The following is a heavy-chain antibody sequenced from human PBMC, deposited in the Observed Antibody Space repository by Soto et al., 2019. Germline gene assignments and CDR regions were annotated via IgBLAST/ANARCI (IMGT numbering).Heavy chain of an antibody. J-gene: IGHJ4*02. CDR3: EGVAAASLSSILFDY. D-gene: IGHD2-15*01. Sequence: GGALGLSCAASGFTFSSYAMSWVRQAPGKGLEWVSAISGSGGSTYFEDSVKGRFTISRDNSKNTRYLQMNSLTAEDTALYYCEGVAAASLSSILFDYWGQGTLVTVSS. CDR1: GFTFSSYA. CDR2: ISGSGGST. V-gene: IGHV3-23*01.